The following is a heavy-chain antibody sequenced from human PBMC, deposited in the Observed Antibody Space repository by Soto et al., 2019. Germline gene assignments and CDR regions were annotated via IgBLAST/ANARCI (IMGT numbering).Heavy chain of an antibody. Sequence: QVQLVQSGAEVKKPGSSVKVSCKASGGTFSSYAISWVRQAPGQGLEWMGGIIPIFGTANYAQKFQGRVTITADESTSTAYMELSSLRSEDTAVYYCVNSKDGYCGGDCYSGWFDPWGQGTLVTVSS. CDR2: IIPIFGTA. J-gene: IGHJ5*02. CDR1: GGTFSSYA. CDR3: VNSKDGYCGGDCYSGWFDP. V-gene: IGHV1-69*01. D-gene: IGHD2-21*02.